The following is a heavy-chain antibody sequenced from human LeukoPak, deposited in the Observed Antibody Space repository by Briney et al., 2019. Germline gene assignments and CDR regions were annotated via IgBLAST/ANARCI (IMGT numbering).Heavy chain of an antibody. Sequence: SQTLSLTCTVSGGSISSGSYYWSWIRQPAGKGLEWIGRIYTSGSTNYNLSLKSRVTISVDTSKNQFSLKLSSVTAADTAVYYCARAPEEWELSYFDYWGQGTLVTVSS. V-gene: IGHV4-61*02. CDR3: ARAPEEWELSYFDY. D-gene: IGHD1-26*01. CDR1: GGSISSGSYY. CDR2: IYTSGST. J-gene: IGHJ4*02.